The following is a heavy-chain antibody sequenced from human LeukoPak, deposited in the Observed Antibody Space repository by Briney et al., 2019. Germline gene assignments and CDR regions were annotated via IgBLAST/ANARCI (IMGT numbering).Heavy chain of an antibody. V-gene: IGHV3-23*01. CDR1: GFTFSSYA. J-gene: IGHJ5*02. CDR3: AKVVTMVRGVIMPGWFLGESNWFDP. CDR2: ISGSGGST. Sequence: GGSLRLSCAASGFTFSSYAMSWVRQAPGKGLEWVSAISGSGGSTYYADSVKGRFTISRDNSKNTLYLQMNSLRAEDTAVYYCAKVVTMVRGVIMPGWFLGESNWFDPWGQGTLVTVSS. D-gene: IGHD3-10*01.